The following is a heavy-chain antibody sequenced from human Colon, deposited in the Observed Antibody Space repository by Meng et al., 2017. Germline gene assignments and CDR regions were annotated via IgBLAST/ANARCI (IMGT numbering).Heavy chain of an antibody. J-gene: IGHJ1*01. Sequence: VQRQQWGAGLLNPSESLSLTCAVYGGSFSGYYLSWIRQPPGKGLEWIGEINHSGSTNYNPSLKSRVTISVDTSKNQFSLKLSSVTAADTAVYYCARGRYRYSGSYSKGAEYFQHWGQGTLVTVSS. D-gene: IGHD1-26*01. CDR2: INHSGST. CDR3: ARGRYRYSGSYSKGAEYFQH. CDR1: GGSFSGYY. V-gene: IGHV4-34*01.